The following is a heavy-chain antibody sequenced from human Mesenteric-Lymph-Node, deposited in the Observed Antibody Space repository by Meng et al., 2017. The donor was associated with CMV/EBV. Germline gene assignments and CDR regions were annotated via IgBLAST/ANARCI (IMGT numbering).Heavy chain of an antibody. Sequence: QITLKESGPTLVKLTQTLTLTCTFSGFSLSTSGVGVGWIRQPPGKALEWLALIYWDDDKRYSPSLKSRLTITKDTSKNQVVLTMTNIDPVDTATYYCAHSSGIAAAGPFYFDYWGQGTLVTVSS. CDR1: GFSLSTSGVG. D-gene: IGHD6-13*01. CDR2: IYWDDDK. V-gene: IGHV2-5*02. CDR3: AHSSGIAAAGPFYFDY. J-gene: IGHJ4*02.